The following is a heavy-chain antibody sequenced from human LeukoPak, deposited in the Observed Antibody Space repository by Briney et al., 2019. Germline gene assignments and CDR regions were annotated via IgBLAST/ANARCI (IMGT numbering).Heavy chain of an antibody. CDR3: ARDLGIYGSGSYDY. Sequence: ASVKVYCKASGYTFTSYGISWVRQSPGQGLEWMGWISAYNGNTNYAQKLQGRVTMTTDTSTSTAYMELRSLRSDDTAVYYCARDLGIYGSGSYDYWGQGTLVTVSS. J-gene: IGHJ4*02. D-gene: IGHD3-10*01. V-gene: IGHV1-18*01. CDR2: ISAYNGNT. CDR1: GYTFTSYG.